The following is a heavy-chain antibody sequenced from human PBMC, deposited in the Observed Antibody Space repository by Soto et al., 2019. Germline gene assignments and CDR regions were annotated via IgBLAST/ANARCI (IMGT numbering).Heavy chain of an antibody. D-gene: IGHD3-10*01. CDR2: ISSSSTAI. J-gene: IGHJ2*01. V-gene: IGHV3-21*04. Sequence: GGSLRLSCAASGFTFSSCAMNWVRQAPGKGLEWVSSISSSSTAIFYGDSVKGRFIISRDNAENSLYLQMNSLRAEDTAVYYCAKTLRAVTMVRGLVEVYWYFDLWGRGTLVTVSS. CDR1: GFTFSSCA. CDR3: AKTLRAVTMVRGLVEVYWYFDL.